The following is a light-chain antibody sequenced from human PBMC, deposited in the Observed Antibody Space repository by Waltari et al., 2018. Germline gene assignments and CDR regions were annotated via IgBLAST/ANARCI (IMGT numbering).Light chain of an antibody. CDR1: SSIPGNAY. Sequence: QSVLPQPPSVSAAPGQQVNISCSGSSSIPGNAYVSWYQQLPTTAPKLLIYDNDERPSGIPDRFSGSKSGTSATLAITGLQTWDEADYYCGAWDSSLSAFVFGGGTTLTVV. CDR3: GAWDSSLSAFV. V-gene: IGLV1-51*01. CDR2: DND. J-gene: IGLJ2*01.